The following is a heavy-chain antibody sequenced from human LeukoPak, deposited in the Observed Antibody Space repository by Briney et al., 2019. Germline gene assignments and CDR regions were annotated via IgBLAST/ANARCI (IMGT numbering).Heavy chain of an antibody. V-gene: IGHV3-23*01. CDR3: AKTAIWWPTARFDY. CDR2: ISGSGGST. D-gene: IGHD5-12*01. Sequence: GGSLRLSCAASGFTFSSYAMSWVRQAPGKGLEWVAAISGSGGSTYYADSVKGRFTISRDNSKNTLYLQMNSLRVEDTAVYYCAKTAIWWPTARFDYWGQGTPVTVSS. J-gene: IGHJ4*02. CDR1: GFTFSSYA.